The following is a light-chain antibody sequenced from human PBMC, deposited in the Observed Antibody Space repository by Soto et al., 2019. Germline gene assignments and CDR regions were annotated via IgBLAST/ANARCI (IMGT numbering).Light chain of an antibody. V-gene: IGLV2-14*01. CDR1: SSDVGGYNY. CDR2: DVS. CDR3: SSYTSSSTLPLYV. J-gene: IGLJ1*01. Sequence: QSVLTQPASVSGSPGQSITISCTGTSSDVGGYNYVSWYQQHPGKAPKIMIFDVSNRPSGVSNRFSGSKSGNTASLTISGLQAEDEADYYCSSYTSSSTLPLYVFGTGTKVTVL.